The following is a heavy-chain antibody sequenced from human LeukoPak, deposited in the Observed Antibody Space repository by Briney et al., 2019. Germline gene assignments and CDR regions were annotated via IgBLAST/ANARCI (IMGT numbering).Heavy chain of an antibody. V-gene: IGHV1-46*01. CDR2: INPSGGST. J-gene: IGHJ5*02. D-gene: IGHD3-22*01. CDR3: ARDYYDSSGPFDP. CDR1: GYTFTGYY. Sequence: AAVKVSCKASGYTFTGYYMHWVRQAPGQGLEWMGIINPSGGSTSYAQKFQGRVTMARDTSTSTVYMELSSLRSEDTAVYYCARDYYDSSGPFDPWGQGTLVTVSS.